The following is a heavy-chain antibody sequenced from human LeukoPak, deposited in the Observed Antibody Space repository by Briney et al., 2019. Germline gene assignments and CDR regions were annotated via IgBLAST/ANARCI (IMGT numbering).Heavy chain of an antibody. V-gene: IGHV1-69*13. D-gene: IGHD3-3*01. CDR2: IIPIFGTA. J-gene: IGHJ3*02. Sequence: ASVKVSCKASGGTFSSYAISWVRQAPGQGLEWMGGIIPIFGTANYAQKFQGRVTITADESTSTAYMELSSLRSEDTAVYYCARDIRQPHYDFWSGSLALDIWGQGIMVTVSS. CDR3: ARDIRQPHYDFWSGSLALDI. CDR1: GGTFSSYA.